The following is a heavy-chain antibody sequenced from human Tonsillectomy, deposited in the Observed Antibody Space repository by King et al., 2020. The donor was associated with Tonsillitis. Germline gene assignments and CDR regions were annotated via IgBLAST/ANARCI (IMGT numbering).Heavy chain of an antibody. Sequence: HVQLVESGGGVVQPGRSLRLSCAASGFTFSSYGMHWVRQAPGKGLEWVAVISYDGSNKYYADSVKGRFTISRDNSKNTLYLQMNSLRAEDTAVYYCASDGSSGWYLSRYFDYWGQGTLVTVSS. CDR2: ISYDGSNK. D-gene: IGHD6-19*01. J-gene: IGHJ4*02. CDR3: ASDGSSGWYLSRYFDY. CDR1: GFTFSSYG. V-gene: IGHV3-33*05.